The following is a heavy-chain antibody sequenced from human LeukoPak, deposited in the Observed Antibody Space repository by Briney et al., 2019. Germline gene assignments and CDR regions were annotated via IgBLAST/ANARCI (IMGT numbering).Heavy chain of an antibody. D-gene: IGHD3-16*01. CDR2: IIPIFGTP. CDR1: GGSFSSYA. J-gene: IGHJ6*03. Sequence: SVNVSCKASGGSFSSYAITWVRQAPGQGLEWMGRIIPIFGTPTYAQKFQGRVTITADMGSSTAYLELTSLTSEDTARYFCAKQGAVRQDYYMDVWGSGTTLTVSS. V-gene: IGHV1-69*06. CDR3: AKQGAVRQDYYMDV.